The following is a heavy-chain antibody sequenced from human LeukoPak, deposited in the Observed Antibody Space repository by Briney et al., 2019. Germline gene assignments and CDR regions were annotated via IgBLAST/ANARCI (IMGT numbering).Heavy chain of an antibody. Sequence: GGSLRLSCAASGFTFSSYAMSWVRQAPGKGLEWVSAISGSGGSTYYADSVKGRFTISRDNSKNTLYLQMNSLRAEGTAVYYCAKDLDYYDSSGYYYDAFDIWGQGTMVTVSS. V-gene: IGHV3-23*01. D-gene: IGHD3-22*01. CDR2: ISGSGGST. CDR3: AKDLDYYDSSGYYYDAFDI. CDR1: GFTFSSYA. J-gene: IGHJ3*02.